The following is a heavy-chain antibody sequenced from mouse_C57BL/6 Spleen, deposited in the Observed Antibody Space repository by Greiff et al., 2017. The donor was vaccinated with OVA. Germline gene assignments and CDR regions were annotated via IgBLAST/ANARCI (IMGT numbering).Heavy chain of an antibody. CDR3: ARKNYSNCFDY. J-gene: IGHJ2*01. CDR2: INPNYGTA. Sequence: EVQLQQSGPELVQPCASVSISCKASGYSFTDYNVHWVQQSTGKSLEWIGVINPNYGTASYNPLIKSKSTLTVDRSSSTDNMQLNSLTSEDSAVYCCARKNYSNCFDYWGQGTTLTVSS. D-gene: IGHD2-5*01. CDR1: GYSFTDYN. V-gene: IGHV1-39*01.